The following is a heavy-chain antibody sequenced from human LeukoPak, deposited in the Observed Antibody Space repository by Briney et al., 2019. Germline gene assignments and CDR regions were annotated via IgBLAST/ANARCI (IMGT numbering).Heavy chain of an antibody. D-gene: IGHD1-1*01. CDR3: ATYINWVAGDV. CDR1: GFTFSESW. Sequence: GRSLRLSCAASGFTFSESWMTWVRQVPGQGLEWVAHINHEGGGIQYVDSVKGRFTISRDNAKGSVYLQMNSLRAEDTAIYHCATYINWVAGDVWGQGTTVIVSS. V-gene: IGHV3-7*01. J-gene: IGHJ6*02. CDR2: INHEGGGI.